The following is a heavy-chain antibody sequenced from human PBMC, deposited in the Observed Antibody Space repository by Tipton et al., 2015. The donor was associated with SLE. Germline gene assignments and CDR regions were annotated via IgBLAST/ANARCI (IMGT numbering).Heavy chain of an antibody. J-gene: IGHJ3*02. Sequence: TLSLTCTVSGGSISSSSYYWGWIRQPPGKGLEWIGSIYYSGSTYYNPSLKSRVTISVDTSKNQFSLKLSSVTAADTAMYYCARVGLGSGDGFDIWGQGTIVTVSS. V-gene: IGHV4-39*07. D-gene: IGHD7-27*01. CDR3: ARVGLGSGDGFDI. CDR2: IYYSGST. CDR1: GGSISSSSYY.